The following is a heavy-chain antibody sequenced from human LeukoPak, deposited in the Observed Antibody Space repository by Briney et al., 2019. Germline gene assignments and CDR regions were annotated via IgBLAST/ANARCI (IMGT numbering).Heavy chain of an antibody. CDR2: INSDGSST. Sequence: GGSLRLSCAASGFTFSSYWMHWVRQAPGKGLVWVSRINSDGSSTSYADSVKGRFTISRDNAKNTLYLQMNSLRAEDTAAYYCAKINYYESSGYLDYWGQGTLVTVSS. CDR3: AKINYYESSGYLDY. D-gene: IGHD3-22*01. J-gene: IGHJ4*02. CDR1: GFTFSSYW. V-gene: IGHV3-74*01.